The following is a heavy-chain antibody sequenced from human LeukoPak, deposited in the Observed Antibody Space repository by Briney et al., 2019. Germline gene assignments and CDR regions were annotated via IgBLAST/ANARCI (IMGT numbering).Heavy chain of an antibody. Sequence: SETLSLTCTVSGGSISSGSYYWSWIRQPAGKGLEWIGRIYTSGSTNYNPSLKSRVTISVDTSKNQFSLKLSSVTAADTAVYYCARDTRSGNWNYWFDPWGQGTLVPVSS. CDR1: GGSISSGSYY. CDR3: ARDTRSGNWNYWFDP. V-gene: IGHV4-61*02. J-gene: IGHJ5*02. D-gene: IGHD1-7*01. CDR2: IYTSGST.